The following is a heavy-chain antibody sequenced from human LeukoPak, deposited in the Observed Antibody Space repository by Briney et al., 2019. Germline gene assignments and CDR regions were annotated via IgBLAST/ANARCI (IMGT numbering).Heavy chain of an antibody. J-gene: IGHJ4*02. CDR1: GFIFSNYA. V-gene: IGHV3-7*01. Sequence: PGGSLRLSCAASGFIFSNYAMTWVRQAPGKGLEWVANIKQDGNEKYYVDSVKGRFTISRDNAKNSLYLQMNSLRADDTAVYYCARDKIVGPTTLDYWGQGTLVTVSS. D-gene: IGHD1-26*01. CDR2: IKQDGNEK. CDR3: ARDKIVGPTTLDY.